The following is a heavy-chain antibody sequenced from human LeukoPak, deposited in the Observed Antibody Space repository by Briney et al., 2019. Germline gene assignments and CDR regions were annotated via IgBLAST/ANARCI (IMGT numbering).Heavy chain of an antibody. CDR1: GFTFSSYS. CDR3: ARVNSAGTEYYYMDV. Sequence: GGSLRLSCAASGFTFSSYSMNWVRQAPGKGLEWVSSISGSSSYIYYADSVKGRFTISRDNAKNSLYLQMNSLRAEDTAVYYCARVNSAGTEYYYMDVWGKGTTVTVSS. J-gene: IGHJ6*03. V-gene: IGHV3-21*01. D-gene: IGHD6-13*01. CDR2: ISGSSSYI.